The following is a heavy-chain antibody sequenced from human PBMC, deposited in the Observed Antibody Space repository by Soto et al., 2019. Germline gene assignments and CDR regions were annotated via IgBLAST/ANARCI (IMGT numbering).Heavy chain of an antibody. CDR1: GGSISSGGYY. Sequence: SETLSLTCTVSGGSISSGGYYWSWIRQHPGKGLEWIGYIYYSGSTYYNPSLKSRVTISVDTSKNQFSLKLSSVTAADTAVYYCARERGYYGSGSYYSEDWFDPWGQGVLVTVSS. D-gene: IGHD3-10*01. V-gene: IGHV4-31*03. CDR3: ARERGYYGSGSYYSEDWFDP. J-gene: IGHJ5*02. CDR2: IYYSGST.